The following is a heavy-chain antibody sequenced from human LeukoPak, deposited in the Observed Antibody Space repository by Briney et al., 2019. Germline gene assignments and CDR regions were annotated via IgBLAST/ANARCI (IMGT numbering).Heavy chain of an antibody. CDR1: GFTFSSYG. Sequence: GGSLRLSCAASGFTFSSYGMHWVRQAPGKGLEWVAVIWYDGSNKHYADSVKGLFTLSRDTSKNTLYLQMNSLSAEDTAVYYCAREVPAGSRGAFDIRGQGTMVTVSS. CDR3: AREVPAGSRGAFDI. CDR2: IWYDGSNK. D-gene: IGHD2-2*01. V-gene: IGHV3-33*01. J-gene: IGHJ3*02.